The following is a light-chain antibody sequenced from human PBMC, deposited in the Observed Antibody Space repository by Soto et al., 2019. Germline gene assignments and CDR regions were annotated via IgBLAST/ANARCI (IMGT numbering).Light chain of an antibody. CDR3: QQYNNWPKM. V-gene: IGKV3-15*01. CDR2: RAS. J-gene: IGKJ1*01. Sequence: EIVLTQSPGPQSLSPGERATLSCRASQSVSSSYLAWYQQKPGQSPRLLIYRASTRATGVPARFSGSGSGTEFTLTISSLQSEDFAVYYCQQYNNWPKMFGQGTKVDIK. CDR1: QSVSSSY.